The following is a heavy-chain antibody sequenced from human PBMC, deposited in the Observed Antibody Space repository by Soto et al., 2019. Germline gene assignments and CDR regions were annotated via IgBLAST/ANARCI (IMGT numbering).Heavy chain of an antibody. V-gene: IGHV4-59*08. Sequence: PSETLSLTCTVSGGSISSYYWSWIRQPPGKGLEWIGYIYYSGSTNYNPSLKSRVTISVDTSKNQFSLKLSSVTAADTAVYYCARHSDFWSGYGLDYWDQGTLVTVSS. CDR2: IYYSGST. D-gene: IGHD3-3*01. J-gene: IGHJ4*02. CDR1: GGSISSYY. CDR3: ARHSDFWSGYGLDY.